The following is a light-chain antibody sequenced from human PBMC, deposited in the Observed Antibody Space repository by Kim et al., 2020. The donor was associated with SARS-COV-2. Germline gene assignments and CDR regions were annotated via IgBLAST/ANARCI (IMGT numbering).Light chain of an antibody. Sequence: IVMTQSPVTLSVSPWERATLSCRASQNINNKLVWYQQKPGQAPRLLIYAASTRATGIPARFSGSGSGTEFTLTVSRLQPEDFAVYYCQQYASWSPITFGQGTRLEIK. J-gene: IGKJ5*01. CDR3: QQYASWSPIT. V-gene: IGKV3D-15*01. CDR1: QNINNK. CDR2: AAS.